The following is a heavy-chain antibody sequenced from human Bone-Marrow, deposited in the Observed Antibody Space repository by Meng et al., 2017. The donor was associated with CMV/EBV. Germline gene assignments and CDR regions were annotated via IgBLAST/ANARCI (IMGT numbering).Heavy chain of an antibody. CDR3: VHLYDFSNGHLDYLDH. V-gene: IGHV2-5*04. CDR2: IYWNDYK. D-gene: IGHD3-3*01. CDR1: GFSLSTSGVS. Sequence: SGPTLVKPTQTLALTCTFPGFSLSTSGVSVGWIRQPTGQALESIVFIYWNDYKRYSPSLNIRITSNKDTSKKQVGLKMTKMDSVATDKYYRVHLYDFSNGHLDYLDHWGQGTLVTVSS. J-gene: IGHJ4*02.